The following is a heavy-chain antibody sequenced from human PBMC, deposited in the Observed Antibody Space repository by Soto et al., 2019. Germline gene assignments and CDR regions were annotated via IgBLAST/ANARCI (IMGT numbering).Heavy chain of an antibody. Sequence: SETLSLTCTVSGASITGNGYYWGWIRQPPGKGLEWIGTIYYKGSTYYNPSLKSRVTISVDTSKKQFSLMLSSVTAEDTAIYYCTRDRPGPQHYFDYWGQGNMVTVSS. CDR2: IYYKGST. V-gene: IGHV4-39*02. CDR1: GASITGNGYY. CDR3: TRDRPGPQHYFDY. J-gene: IGHJ4*02. D-gene: IGHD3-10*01.